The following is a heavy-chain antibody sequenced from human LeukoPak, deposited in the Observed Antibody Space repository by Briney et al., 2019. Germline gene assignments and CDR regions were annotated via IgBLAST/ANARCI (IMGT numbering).Heavy chain of an antibody. CDR3: ARERRGYYDFWSGYSNWFDP. J-gene: IGHJ5*02. Sequence: GGSLRLSXAASGFTFSGYWMSWVRQAPGKGLEWVANIKQDGSEKYYVDSVKGRFTISRDNAKNSLYLQMNSLRAEDTAVYYCARERRGYYDFWSGYSNWFDPWGQGTLVTVSS. CDR2: IKQDGSEK. D-gene: IGHD3-3*01. CDR1: GFTFSGYW. V-gene: IGHV3-7*01.